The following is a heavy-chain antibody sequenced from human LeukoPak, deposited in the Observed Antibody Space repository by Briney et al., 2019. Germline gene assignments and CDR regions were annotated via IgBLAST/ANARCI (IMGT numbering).Heavy chain of an antibody. D-gene: IGHD5-18*01. V-gene: IGHV3-21*01. J-gene: IGHJ6*02. CDR2: TSSASSYI. CDR3: TREQGYNYGSFYYYHGMDV. CDR1: GFTYNSYT. Sequence: PGGSLRRTCASSGFTYNSYTMNCARQAPGKGLEWVSSTSSASSYIYYADSVKGRFTISRDNAKDSLYLQMDSLRAEDTAVYYCTREQGYNYGSFYYYHGMDVWGQGTTVTVSS.